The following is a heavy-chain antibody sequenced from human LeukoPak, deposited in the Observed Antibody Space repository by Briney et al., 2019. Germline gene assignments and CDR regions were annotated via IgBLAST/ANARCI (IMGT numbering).Heavy chain of an antibody. CDR1: GYTFTSYY. D-gene: IGHD1-26*01. CDR3: ARGKGIVGAYFDY. V-gene: IGHV1-24*01. J-gene: IGHJ4*02. Sequence: ASVKVSCKASGYTFTSYYMHWVRQAPGKGLEWIGGFDREDDEAVYEQRFQGRVTMTEDTSTETAYMELSSLRSEDAAVYYCARGKGIVGAYFDYWGQGTLVTVSS. CDR2: FDREDDEA.